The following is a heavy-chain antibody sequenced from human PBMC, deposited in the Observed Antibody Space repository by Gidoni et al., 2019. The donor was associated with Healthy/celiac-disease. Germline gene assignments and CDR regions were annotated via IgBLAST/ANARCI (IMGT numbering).Heavy chain of an antibody. J-gene: IGHJ4*02. V-gene: IGHV4-39*07. CDR3: ARTSLDYDFWSGYYTGYYFDY. CDR1: GGSISSSSYY. Sequence: QLQLQESGPGLVKPSETLSLTCTVSGGSISSSSYYWGWIRQPPGKGLEWLGSIYSSGSTYYNPSLKSRVTISVDTSKNQFSLKLSSVTAADTAVYYCARTSLDYDFWSGYYTGYYFDYWGQGTLVTVSS. CDR2: IYSSGST. D-gene: IGHD3-3*01.